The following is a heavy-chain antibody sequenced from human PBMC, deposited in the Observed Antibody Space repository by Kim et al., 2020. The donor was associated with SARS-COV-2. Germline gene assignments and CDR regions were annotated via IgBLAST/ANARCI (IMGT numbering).Heavy chain of an antibody. CDR3: ARGTMDDFWSGTTAPLVGYGMDV. D-gene: IGHD3-3*01. CDR1: GGSISSYY. V-gene: IGHV4-59*13. Sequence: SETLSLTCTVSGGSISSYYWSWIRQPPGKGLEWIGYIYYSGSTNYNPSLKSRVTISVDTSKNQFSLKLSSVTAADTAVYYCARGTMDDFWSGTTAPLVGYGMDVWGQGTTVTVSS. J-gene: IGHJ6*02. CDR2: IYYSGST.